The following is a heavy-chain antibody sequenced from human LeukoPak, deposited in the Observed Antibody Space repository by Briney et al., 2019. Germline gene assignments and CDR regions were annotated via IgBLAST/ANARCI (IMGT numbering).Heavy chain of an antibody. J-gene: IGHJ4*02. CDR2: IYRSSNGETT. V-gene: IGHV3-15*01. Sequence: GGSLRLSCAESGVTFRNAWMTWGRQAPGKGLEWVGRIYRSSNGETTDYGAPVKGRFTMSTDDSNNTLYQQMNSLKTEDTAVYYCTTYSSGPCPFWGQGTLVTVSS. D-gene: IGHD6-19*01. CDR1: GVTFRNAW. CDR3: TTYSSGPCPF.